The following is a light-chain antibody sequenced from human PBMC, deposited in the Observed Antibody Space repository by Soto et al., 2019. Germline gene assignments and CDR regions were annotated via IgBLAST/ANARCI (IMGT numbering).Light chain of an antibody. J-gene: IGKJ3*01. CDR3: QQRTYWPRSFT. CDR1: QSVSSY. V-gene: IGKV3-11*01. Sequence: EIGLTQSPATLSLSPGERATLSCRASQSVSSYLAWYQQKPGQAPRLLIYDTSKRATGSPARFSGSGSGTDFPLTISSLEPEDFAVYYCQQRTYWPRSFTFGPGTKVDIK. CDR2: DTS.